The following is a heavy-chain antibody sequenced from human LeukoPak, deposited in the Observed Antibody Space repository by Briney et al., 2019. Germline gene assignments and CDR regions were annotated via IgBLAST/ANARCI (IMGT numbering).Heavy chain of an antibody. CDR3: ARFSTVTTSY. Sequence: SETLSLTCSVSGGSISSSSYYWGWIRRPPGKGLEWIGSIYYSGSTYYNPSLKSRVTISVDTSKNQLSLKLSSVTAADTAVYYCARFSTVTTSYWGQGTLVTVSS. D-gene: IGHD4-17*01. V-gene: IGHV4-39*01. CDR2: IYYSGST. CDR1: GGSISSSSYY. J-gene: IGHJ4*02.